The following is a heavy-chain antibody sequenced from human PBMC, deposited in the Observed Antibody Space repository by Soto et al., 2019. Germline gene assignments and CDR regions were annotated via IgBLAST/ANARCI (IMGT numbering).Heavy chain of an antibody. J-gene: IGHJ4*02. CDR3: ARDRSGCPSGEFDY. V-gene: IGHV1-18*01. Sequence: GASVKVSCKASGYTFTSYGISWVRQAPGQGLEWMGWISAYNGNTNYAQKLQGRVTMTTDTSTSTAYMELRSLRSDDTAVYYCARDRSGCPSGEFDYWGQGTLVTVSS. CDR2: ISAYNGNT. D-gene: IGHD6-19*01. CDR1: GYTFTSYG.